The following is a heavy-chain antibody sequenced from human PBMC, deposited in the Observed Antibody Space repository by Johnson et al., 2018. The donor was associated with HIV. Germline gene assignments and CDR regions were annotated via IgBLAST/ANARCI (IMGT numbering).Heavy chain of an antibody. CDR2: LFSGGST. V-gene: IGHV3-66*01. CDR1: GFTVSSNY. CDR3: ASGYSYGPDSFDI. Sequence: VQLVESGGGLVQPGGSLRLSCAASGFTVSSNYMSWVRQVPGKGLEWVSVLFSGGSTYYADSVKGRFTISRDNSKNTLYLQMNSLRVEDTAVYYCASGYSYGPDSFDIWGQGPTVTVSS. D-gene: IGHD5-18*01. J-gene: IGHJ3*02.